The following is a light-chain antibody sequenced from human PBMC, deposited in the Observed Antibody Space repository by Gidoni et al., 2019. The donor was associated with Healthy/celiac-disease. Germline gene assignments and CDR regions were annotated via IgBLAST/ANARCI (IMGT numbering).Light chain of an antibody. Sequence: SVLTQSPGTLSLSPGARATLSCRARQSVSSSYLAWYQQQPGQAPRLLIYGASSRATGIPDRFSGRGAGTVFTLTISRLAPADFAVYYCQQYGSSPRTFGQXTKVEIK. CDR1: QSVSSSY. V-gene: IGKV3-20*01. J-gene: IGKJ1*01. CDR2: GAS. CDR3: QQYGSSPRT.